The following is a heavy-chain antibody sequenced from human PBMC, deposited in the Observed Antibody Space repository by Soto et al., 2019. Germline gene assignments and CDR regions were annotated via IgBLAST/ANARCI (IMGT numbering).Heavy chain of an antibody. Sequence: ASVKVSCKASGGTFSSYRINWVRQAPGQGLEWMGGIGPIRGDTEYAQKFQGRVTMTRDTSISTVYMELSNLSPDDTAVYYCGRGRSGELVVFYWGQGTLVTVSS. V-gene: IGHV1-2*02. J-gene: IGHJ4*02. CDR1: GGTFSSYR. D-gene: IGHD1-7*01. CDR2: IGPIRGDT. CDR3: GRGRSGELVVFY.